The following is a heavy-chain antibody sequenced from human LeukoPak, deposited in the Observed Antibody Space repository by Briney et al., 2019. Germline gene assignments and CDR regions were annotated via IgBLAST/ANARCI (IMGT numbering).Heavy chain of an antibody. CDR1: GFPLSSDS. CDR2: ISSSGNAI. J-gene: IGHJ4*02. V-gene: IGHV3-48*01. Sequence: GGSLRLSCAASGFPLSSDSINWVRQAPGKGLEWVSYISSSGNAIYYVDSVKGRFTVSRDNAKNSLFLQMNSPRAEDTAVYYCVRVKGSYFDYWGQGALVTVSS. CDR3: VRVKGSYFDY. D-gene: IGHD2-15*01.